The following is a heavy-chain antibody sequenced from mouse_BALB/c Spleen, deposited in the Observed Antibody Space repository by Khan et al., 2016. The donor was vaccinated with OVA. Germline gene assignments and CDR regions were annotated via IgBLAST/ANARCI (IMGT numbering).Heavy chain of an antibody. Sequence: QVQLQQSGPGLVAPSQSLSITCTVSGFSLTGYGVNWVRQPPGKGLVWLGMIWSDGSTDYNSALNSRLSISKDNSTSQHFLKMNSLQTDDTARYYCARWLRLGGMDYWGQGTLVTVSA. CDR1: GFSLTGYG. CDR3: ARWLRLGGMDY. D-gene: IGHD1-2*01. CDR2: IWSDGST. V-gene: IGHV2-6-7*01. J-gene: IGHJ3*01.